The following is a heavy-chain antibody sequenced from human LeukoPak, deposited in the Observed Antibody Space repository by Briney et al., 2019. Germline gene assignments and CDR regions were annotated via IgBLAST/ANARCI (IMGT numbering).Heavy chain of an antibody. CDR1: GGSISTYY. Sequence: SETLSLTCTVSGGSISTYYWSWTRQPPGKGLEWIGYIYYSGSTNHNPSLKSRVTISVDTSKNQFSLKLSSVTAADTAVYYCARGATSLSYFDSRGQGTLVTVSS. CDR2: IYYSGST. J-gene: IGHJ4*02. CDR3: ARGATSLSYFDS. V-gene: IGHV4-59*01. D-gene: IGHD2/OR15-2a*01.